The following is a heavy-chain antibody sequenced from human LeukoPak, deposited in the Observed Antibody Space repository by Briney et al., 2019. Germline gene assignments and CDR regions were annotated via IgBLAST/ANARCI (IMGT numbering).Heavy chain of an antibody. CDR3: ARGEYHQDGIGYNRFDN. Sequence: PGGSLRLSCAVSGFTFDDYGMSWVRQGPGKGLQWVAGINWDGRSKGYADSVKGRFTISRDNAENSVFLQMRSLRLEDTAVYYCARGEYHQDGIGYNRFDNWGQGALVTVSS. CDR2: INWDGRSK. J-gene: IGHJ4*02. D-gene: IGHD5-24*01. V-gene: IGHV3-20*04. CDR1: GFTFDDYG.